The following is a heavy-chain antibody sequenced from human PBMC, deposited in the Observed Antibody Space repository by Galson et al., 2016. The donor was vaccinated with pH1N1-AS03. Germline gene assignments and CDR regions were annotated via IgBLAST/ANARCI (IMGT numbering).Heavy chain of an antibody. D-gene: IGHD1-26*01. CDR2: TFHSGST. Sequence: TLSLTCTVSGGSISSGGYYWSWIRQHPGKGLEWIGYTFHSGSTYYNPSLESLVSISVDTSKNQFSLKLKSVTAADTAVYYCARQDSGAYYLDSWGPGTLVTVSS. CDR1: GGSISSGGYY. V-gene: IGHV4-31*01. J-gene: IGHJ4*02. CDR3: ARQDSGAYYLDS.